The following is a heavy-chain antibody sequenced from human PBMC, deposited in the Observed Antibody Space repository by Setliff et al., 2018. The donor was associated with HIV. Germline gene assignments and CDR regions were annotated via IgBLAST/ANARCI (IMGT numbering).Heavy chain of an antibody. Sequence: ASVKVSCKASGYTFINYDIYWVRQSPGQGLEWLGWMNPNSGRAGSAQMFQGRLTMTRDTSTSTAYMELSSLTSDDTAIYYCARGRLSWSPDFWGQGTLVTVSS. V-gene: IGHV1-8*02. CDR2: MNPNSGRA. CDR3: ARGRLSWSPDF. J-gene: IGHJ4*02. CDR1: GYTFINYD.